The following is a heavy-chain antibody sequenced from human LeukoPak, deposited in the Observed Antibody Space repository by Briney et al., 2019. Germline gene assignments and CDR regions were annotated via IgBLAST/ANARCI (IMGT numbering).Heavy chain of an antibody. Sequence: ASVKVSCKASGYTFTSYDINWVRQATGQGLEWMGWMNPNSGHTGYAQKFQGRVTMTRNTSISTAYMELSSLRSEDTAVYYCARSRLGYCSGGSCSRATRDNWFDPWGQGTLVTVSS. CDR3: ARSRLGYCSGGSCSRATRDNWFDP. CDR2: MNPNSGHT. J-gene: IGHJ5*02. D-gene: IGHD2-15*01. CDR1: GYTFTSYD. V-gene: IGHV1-8*01.